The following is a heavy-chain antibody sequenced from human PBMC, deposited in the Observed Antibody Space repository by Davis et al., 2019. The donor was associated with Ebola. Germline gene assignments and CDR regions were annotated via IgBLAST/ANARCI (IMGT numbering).Heavy chain of an antibody. CDR3: AKVGGYGDYVGRYYYGMDV. V-gene: IGHV3-9*01. CDR2: ISWNSGSI. D-gene: IGHD4-17*01. Sequence: SLKISCAASGFTFSSYAMSWVRQAPGKGLEWVSGISWNSGSIGYADSVKGRFTISRDNAKNSLYLQMNSLRAEDTALYYCAKVGGYGDYVGRYYYGMDVWGQGTTVTVSS. J-gene: IGHJ6*02. CDR1: GFTFSSYA.